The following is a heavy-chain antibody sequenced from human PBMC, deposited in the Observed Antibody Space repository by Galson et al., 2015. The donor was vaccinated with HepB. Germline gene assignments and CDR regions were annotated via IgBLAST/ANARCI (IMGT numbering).Heavy chain of an antibody. Sequence: SLRLSCAASGFTFSSYEMNWVRQAPGKGLEWVSYISSSGSTIYYADSVKGRFTISRDNAKNSLYLQMNSLRAGDTAVYYCATALYSWVFDYWGQGTLVTVSS. CDR1: GFTFSSYE. V-gene: IGHV3-48*03. CDR2: ISSSGSTI. CDR3: ATALYSWVFDY. J-gene: IGHJ4*02. D-gene: IGHD2-15*01.